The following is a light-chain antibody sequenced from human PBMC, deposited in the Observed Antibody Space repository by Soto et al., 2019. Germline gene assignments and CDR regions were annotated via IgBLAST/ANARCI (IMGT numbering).Light chain of an antibody. Sequence: EIVLTQSPATLSLSPGERATLSCRASQSVSRYLAWFQQKSGQAPRLLIYGVSNRATGIPARFSGSGSGTDFTITISSLEPEDFAVYYCQQRSNWGMYTFGQGTKLEIK. CDR2: GVS. CDR3: QQRSNWGMYT. CDR1: QSVSRY. J-gene: IGKJ2*01. V-gene: IGKV3-11*01.